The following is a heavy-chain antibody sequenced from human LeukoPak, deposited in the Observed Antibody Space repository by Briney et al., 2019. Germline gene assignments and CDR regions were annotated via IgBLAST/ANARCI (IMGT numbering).Heavy chain of an antibody. J-gene: IGHJ6*03. D-gene: IGHD5-24*01. CDR3: ARGRVRILYYYYYMDV. Sequence: GGSLRLYCAASGFTFSSYYMSWVRQAPGKGLEWVANIKQDGSEKYYVDSVKGRFTISRDNGKNSLYLQMNSLRPEDTAVYYCARGRVRILYYYYYMDVWGKGTTATVSS. CDR2: IKQDGSEK. V-gene: IGHV3-7*01. CDR1: GFTFSSYY.